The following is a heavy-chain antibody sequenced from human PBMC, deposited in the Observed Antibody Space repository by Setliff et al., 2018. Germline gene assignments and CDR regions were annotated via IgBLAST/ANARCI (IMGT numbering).Heavy chain of an antibody. Sequence: ASVKVSCKASGYTFTSYDINWVRQATGQGLEWMGWMNPNSDNTGYAQKFQGRVTMTRNTSISTAYMELSSLRSEDTAVYYCARARGLYPVYYFDYWGQGTLVTSPQ. D-gene: IGHD1-20*01. J-gene: IGHJ4*02. V-gene: IGHV1-8*02. CDR2: MNPNSDNT. CDR3: ARARGLYPVYYFDY. CDR1: GYTFTSYD.